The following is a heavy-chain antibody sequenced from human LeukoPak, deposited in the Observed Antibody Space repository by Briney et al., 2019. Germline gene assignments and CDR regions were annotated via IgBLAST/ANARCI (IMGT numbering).Heavy chain of an antibody. CDR2: IYYSGST. Sequence: SETLSLTCTVSGGSISSYYWSWIRQPPGKGLEWIGYIYYSGSTNYNPSLKSRVTISVHTSKNQLSLKLRSVTAADTAVYYCARGGRDGYTLYPLDYWGQGTLVTVSS. D-gene: IGHD5-24*01. CDR3: ARGGRDGYTLYPLDY. CDR1: GGSISSYY. J-gene: IGHJ4*02. V-gene: IGHV4-59*08.